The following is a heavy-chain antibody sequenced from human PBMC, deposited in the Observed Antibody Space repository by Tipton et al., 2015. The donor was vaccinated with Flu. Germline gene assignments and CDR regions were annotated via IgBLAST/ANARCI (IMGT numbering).Heavy chain of an antibody. CDR1: GGFILSCWCC. V-gene: IGHV4-61*02. D-gene: IGHD2/OR15-2a*01. J-gene: IGHJ5*02. CDR2: IYTSGST. Sequence: TLSLTCNVSGGFILSCWCCWSWIRPPAGKGLEWIGRIYTSGSTNYNPSLKSRVTISVDTSKNQFSLKLSSVTAADTAVYYCARHTNKSNWFDPWCQVTLANVSS. CDR3: ARHTNKSNWFDP.